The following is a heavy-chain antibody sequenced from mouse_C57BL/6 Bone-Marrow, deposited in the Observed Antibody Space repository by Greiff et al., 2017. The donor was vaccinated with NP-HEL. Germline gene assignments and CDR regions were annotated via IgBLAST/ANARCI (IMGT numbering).Heavy chain of an antibody. V-gene: IGHV1-50*01. Sequence: VQLQQPGAELVKPGASVKLSCKASGYTFTSYWMQWVKQRPGQGLEWIGEIDPSDSYTNYNQKFKGKATLTVDTSSSTAYMRLSSLTSEDSAVYYCARDWYFDVWGTGTTVTVSS. CDR2: IDPSDSYT. CDR1: GYTFTSYW. CDR3: ARDWYFDV. J-gene: IGHJ1*03.